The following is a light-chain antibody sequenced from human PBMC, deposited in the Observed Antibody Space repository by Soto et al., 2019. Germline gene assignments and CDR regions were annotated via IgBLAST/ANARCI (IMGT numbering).Light chain of an antibody. Sequence: HSALTQPASVSGSPGQSITISCTGTSGDIGLYNFVSWYQQHPGRAPKLMIYDVNNRPSGVSDRFSGSKSGNTASLTISGLQAEDEADYYCCSYTSSTAYVFGTGTKVTVL. V-gene: IGLV2-14*03. CDR2: DVN. CDR3: CSYTSSTAYV. CDR1: SGDIGLYNF. J-gene: IGLJ1*01.